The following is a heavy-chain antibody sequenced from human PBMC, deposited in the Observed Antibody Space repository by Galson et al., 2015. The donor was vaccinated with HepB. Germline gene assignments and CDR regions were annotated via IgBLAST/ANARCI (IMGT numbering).Heavy chain of an antibody. CDR1: GYSFASYW. J-gene: IGHJ4*02. CDR3: ARHQGRYFDWLPMAY. CDR2: IDPSDSYS. D-gene: IGHD3-9*01. Sequence: QSGAEVKKPGESLRISCKGSGYSFASYWISWVRQMPGKGLEWMGRIDPSDSYSNYSPSFQGHVTIPADKSISTTYLQWSSLKASDTAMYYCARHQGRYFDWLPMAYWGQGTPVTVSS. V-gene: IGHV5-10-1*01.